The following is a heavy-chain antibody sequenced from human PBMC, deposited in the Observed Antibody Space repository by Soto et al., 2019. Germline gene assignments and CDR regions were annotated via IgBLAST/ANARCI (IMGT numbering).Heavy chain of an antibody. Sequence: PGGSLRLSCAASGFTFSSFSMNWVRQAPGKGLEWVSSISSSSSYIYYTDSVKGRFTISRDNAKNSLYLQMNSLRAEDTAVYYYARDPAYYGKLDYWGQGTLVTVSS. CDR2: ISSSSSYI. D-gene: IGHD3-22*01. J-gene: IGHJ4*02. V-gene: IGHV3-21*01. CDR1: GFTFSSFS. CDR3: ARDPAYYGKLDY.